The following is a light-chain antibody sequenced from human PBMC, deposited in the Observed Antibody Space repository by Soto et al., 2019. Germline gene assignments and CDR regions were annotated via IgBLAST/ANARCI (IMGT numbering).Light chain of an antibody. V-gene: IGLV2-14*03. CDR1: SSDVGGYNY. CDR2: DVG. CDR3: SSYTNSNSYV. J-gene: IGLJ1*01. Sequence: QSALPQPASVSGSPGQSITISCTGTSSDVGGYNYVSWYQQHPGKAPKLMIDDVGNRPSGVSNRFSGSKSGNTASLTISGLQAEDETDYYCSSYTNSNSYVFGTGTKLTVL.